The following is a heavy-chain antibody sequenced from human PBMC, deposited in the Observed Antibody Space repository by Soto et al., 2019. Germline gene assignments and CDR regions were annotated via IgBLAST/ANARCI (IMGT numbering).Heavy chain of an antibody. CDR1: GGSISSSNW. CDR2: IYHSGST. Sequence: PSETLSLTCAVSGGSISSSNWWGWVRQPPGKGLEWIGEIYHSGSTNYNPSLKSRVTISVDKSKNQFSLKLSSVTAADTAVYYCASEIVGWGAHNDWFASWGQGTLVTVSA. V-gene: IGHV4-4*02. J-gene: IGHJ5*01. CDR3: ASEIVGWGAHNDWFAS. D-gene: IGHD3-16*01.